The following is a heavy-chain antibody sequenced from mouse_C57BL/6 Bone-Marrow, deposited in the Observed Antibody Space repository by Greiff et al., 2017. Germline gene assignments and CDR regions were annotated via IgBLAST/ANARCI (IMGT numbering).Heavy chain of an antibody. CDR3: ARWGTTVVRYFDV. D-gene: IGHD1-1*01. V-gene: IGHV1-7*01. J-gene: IGHJ1*03. Sequence: VQLQQSGAELAKPGASVKLSCKASGYTFTSYWMHWVKQRPGQGLEWIGYINPSSGYTKYNQKFKDKATLTADKSSNTAYMQLSSLTYEDSAVYYCARWGTTVVRYFDVWGTGTTVTVSS. CDR1: GYTFTSYW. CDR2: INPSSGYT.